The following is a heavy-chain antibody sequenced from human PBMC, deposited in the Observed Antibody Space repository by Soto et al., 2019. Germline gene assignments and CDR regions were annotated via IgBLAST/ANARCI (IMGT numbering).Heavy chain of an antibody. CDR2: IYYSGST. J-gene: IGHJ4*02. D-gene: IGHD3-3*01. CDR1: GGSISSSSYY. CDR3: GRVYYDFWSGLGGYFDY. V-gene: IGHV4-39*01. Sequence: QLQLQESGPGLVKPSETLSLTCTVSGGSISSSSYYWGWIRQPPGKGLEWIGSIYYSGSTYYNPSLKSRVTISVDTSKNQFSLKLSSVTAADTAVYYCGRVYYDFWSGLGGYFDYWGQGTLVTVSS.